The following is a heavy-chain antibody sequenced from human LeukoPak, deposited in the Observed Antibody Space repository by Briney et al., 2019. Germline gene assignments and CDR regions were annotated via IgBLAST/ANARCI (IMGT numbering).Heavy chain of an antibody. D-gene: IGHD6-6*01. CDR1: GFTFDDYA. V-gene: IGHV3-9*03. CDR3: ARSSVAHDAFDI. J-gene: IGHJ3*02. Sequence: GGSLRLSCAASGFTFDDYAMHWVRQAPGKGLEWVSGISWNSGSIGYADSVKGRFTISRDNAKNSLYLQMNSLRAEDMALYYCARSSVAHDAFDIWGQGTMVTVSS. CDR2: ISWNSGSI.